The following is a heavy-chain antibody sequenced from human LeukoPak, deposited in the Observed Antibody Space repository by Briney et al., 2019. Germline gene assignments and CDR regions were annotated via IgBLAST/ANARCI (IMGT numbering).Heavy chain of an antibody. V-gene: IGHV3-74*01. D-gene: IGHD6-19*01. J-gene: IGHJ3*02. CDR3: ARLRHSSGWYKAFDI. CDR1: GFTLSSNW. CDR2: INSDGSST. Sequence: GGSLRLSCAASGFTLSSNWMHWVRQAPGKALVWVSRINSDGSSTSYADSVKRRFTISRDNAKNTLYLQMNSLRAEDTALYHCARLRHSSGWYKAFDIWGQGTMVTVSS.